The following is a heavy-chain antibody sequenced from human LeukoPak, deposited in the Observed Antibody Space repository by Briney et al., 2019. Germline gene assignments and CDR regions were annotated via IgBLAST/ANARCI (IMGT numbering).Heavy chain of an antibody. D-gene: IGHD3-22*01. CDR2: IIPIFGTA. J-gene: IGHJ4*02. CDR3: AREAYDSSGYYLRPLDY. Sequence: SVKVSCKASGGTFSSYAISWVRQAPGQGLEWMGGIIPIFGTANYAQKFQGRVTITADESTSTAYMELSSLRSEDTAVYYCAREAYDSSGYYLRPLDYWGQGALVTVSS. CDR1: GGTFSSYA. V-gene: IGHV1-69*13.